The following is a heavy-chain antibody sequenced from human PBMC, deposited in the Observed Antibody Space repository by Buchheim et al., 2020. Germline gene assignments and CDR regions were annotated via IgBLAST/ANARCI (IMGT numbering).Heavy chain of an antibody. CDR3: AREAPDIYFFDY. D-gene: IGHD2-2*01. J-gene: IGHJ4*02. CDR1: GYTFNNYY. V-gene: IGHV1-46*02. Sequence: QVRLVQSGAEVRDPGASVKISCKTSGYTFNNYYMQWARQAPGQRLEWMGAITPRGQRKDYAQRFQGRFTMTWDTSTSTVYMDLSSLTSEDTAVYYCAREAPDIYFFDYWGQGTL. CDR2: ITPRGQRK.